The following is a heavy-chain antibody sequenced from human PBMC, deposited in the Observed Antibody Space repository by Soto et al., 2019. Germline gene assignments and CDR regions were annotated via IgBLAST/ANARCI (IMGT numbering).Heavy chain of an antibody. V-gene: IGHV3-74*01. CDR1: GFTFSSYW. J-gene: IGHJ4*02. Sequence: GGSLRLSCAASGFTFSSYWMHWVRQAPGKGLVWVSRINSYGSSTSYADSVKGRFTISRDNAKNTLYLQRNSLRAEDTAVYYGARGQYYYDSSGYYYFDYWGQGTLVTVSS. D-gene: IGHD3-22*01. CDR3: ARGQYYYDSSGYYYFDY. CDR2: INSYGSST.